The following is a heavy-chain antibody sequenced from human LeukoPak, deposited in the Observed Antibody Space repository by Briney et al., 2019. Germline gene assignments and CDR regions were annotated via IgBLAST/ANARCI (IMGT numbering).Heavy chain of an antibody. J-gene: IGHJ6*02. CDR2: ISSSSSYI. CDR1: GFTFSSYS. V-gene: IGHV3-21*01. D-gene: IGHD2/OR15-2a*01. Sequence: GGSLRLSCAASGFTFSSYSMNWVRQAPWKGLEWVSSISSSSSYIYYADSVKGRFTISRDNSKNTLYLQMNSLRAEDTAVYYCASPPFNYYYYYGMDVWGQGTTVTVSS. CDR3: ASPPFNYYYYYGMDV.